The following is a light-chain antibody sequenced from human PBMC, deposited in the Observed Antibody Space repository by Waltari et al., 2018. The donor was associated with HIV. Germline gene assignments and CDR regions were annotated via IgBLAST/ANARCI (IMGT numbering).Light chain of an antibody. CDR2: DDN. V-gene: IGLV1-44*01. CDR1: RSNIARTS. CDR3: AAWDDNVNGL. J-gene: IGLJ2*01. Sequence: QSVLTQPPSASGTLGQRVTISCSGRRSNIARTSVNWYQQLPGTAPKLLISDDNRRPSGVPDRFSGSKSGTSASLAISGLQSEDEADYYCAAWDDNVNGLFGGGIKLTVL.